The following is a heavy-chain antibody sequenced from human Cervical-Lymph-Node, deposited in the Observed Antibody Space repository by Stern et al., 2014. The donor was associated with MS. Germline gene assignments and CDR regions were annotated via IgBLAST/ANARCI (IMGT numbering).Heavy chain of an antibody. CDR3: ARDDLYSSSSDY. Sequence: MQLVESGGGLVRPGASLRLSCAASGFTFSTYRMNWVRQAPGKGLEWVSSISSSSSYIYYADSVKGRFTISRDNAKNSLYLQMNGLRAEDTAVYYCARDDLYSSSSDYWGQGTLVTVSS. CDR1: GFTFSTYR. V-gene: IGHV3-21*01. J-gene: IGHJ4*02. CDR2: ISSSSSYI. D-gene: IGHD6-13*01.